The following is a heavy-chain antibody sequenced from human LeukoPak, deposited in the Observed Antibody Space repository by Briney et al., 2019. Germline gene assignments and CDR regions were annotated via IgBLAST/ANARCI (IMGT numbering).Heavy chain of an antibody. CDR1: GGSISSSSYY. V-gene: IGHV4-61*01. J-gene: IGHJ3*02. Sequence: SETLSLTCTVSGGSISSSSYYWSWIRQPPGKGLEWIGYIYYSGSTNYNPSLKSRVTISVDTSKNQFSLKLSSVTAADTAVYYCARDRYHAFDIWGQGTMVTVSS. CDR3: ARDRYHAFDI. D-gene: IGHD3-16*02. CDR2: IYYSGST.